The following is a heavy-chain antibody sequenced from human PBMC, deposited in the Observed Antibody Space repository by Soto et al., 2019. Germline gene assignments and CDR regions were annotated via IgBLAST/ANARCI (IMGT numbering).Heavy chain of an antibody. CDR3: ARDPYGYFYGMDV. D-gene: IGHD2-2*03. CDR1: GFSFSSYG. CDR2: IWYDGSKT. Sequence: QVQLVESGGGVVQRGRSLRLSCTPSGFSFSSYGMHWVRQAPGKGLEWVAVIWYDGSKTDYADSVKGGFTISRDNPNNTLYLQMNSLRAEDTAVYYCARDPYGYFYGMDVWGQGTTVTVSS. J-gene: IGHJ6*02. V-gene: IGHV3-33*01.